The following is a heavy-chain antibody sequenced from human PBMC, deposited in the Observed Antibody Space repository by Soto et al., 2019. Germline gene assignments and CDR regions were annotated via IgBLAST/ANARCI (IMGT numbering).Heavy chain of an antibody. V-gene: IGHV4-59*01. Sequence: SETLSLTCTVSGGSISSCYWSWIRQPPGKGLEWIGYIYYSGSTNYNPSLKSRVTISVDTSKNQFSLKLSSVTAADTAVYYCARAYCSSTSCYDDYYYYYMDVWGKGTTVTVSS. CDR3: ARAYCSSTSCYDDYYYYYMDV. CDR1: GGSISSCY. J-gene: IGHJ6*03. D-gene: IGHD2-2*01. CDR2: IYYSGST.